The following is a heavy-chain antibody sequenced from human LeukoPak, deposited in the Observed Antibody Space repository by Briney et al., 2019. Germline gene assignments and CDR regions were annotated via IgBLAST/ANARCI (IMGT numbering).Heavy chain of an antibody. CDR3: ARDSSLDFDY. J-gene: IGHJ4*02. CDR1: GFTFSSYS. D-gene: IGHD2-2*01. Sequence: GGSLRLSCAASGFTFSSYSMNWVRQAPGEGLEWVSSISSSSSYIYYADSVKGRFTISRDNAKNSLYLQMNSLRAEDTAVYYCARDSSLDFDYWGQGTLVTVSS. V-gene: IGHV3-21*01. CDR2: ISSSSSYI.